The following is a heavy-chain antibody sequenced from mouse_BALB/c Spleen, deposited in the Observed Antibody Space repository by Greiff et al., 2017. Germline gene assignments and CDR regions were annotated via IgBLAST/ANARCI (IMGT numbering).Heavy chain of an antibody. Sequence: QVQLKQSGAELVKPGASVKLSCKASGYTFTSYDINWVRQRPEQGLEWIGWIFPGDGSTKYNEKFKGKATLTTDKSSSTAYMQLSRLTSEDSAVYFCASPPNGSSYVPYFDYWGQGTTLTVSS. D-gene: IGHD1-1*01. J-gene: IGHJ2*01. V-gene: IGHV1-85*01. CDR1: GYTFTSYD. CDR3: ASPPNGSSYVPYFDY. CDR2: IFPGDGST.